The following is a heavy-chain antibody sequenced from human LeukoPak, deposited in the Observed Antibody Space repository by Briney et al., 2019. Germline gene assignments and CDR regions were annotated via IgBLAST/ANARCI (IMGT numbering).Heavy chain of an antibody. CDR3: ARDNCSGGSCYFTDRRAEYFQH. CDR2: IWYDGSNK. V-gene: IGHV3-33*01. J-gene: IGHJ1*01. D-gene: IGHD2-15*01. Sequence: GGSLRLSCAASGFTFSSYGMHWVRQAPGKGLEWVAVIWYDGSNKYYADSVKGRFTISRDNSKNTLYLQMNSLRAEDTAVYYCARDNCSGGSCYFTDRRAEYFQHWGQGTLVTVSS. CDR1: GFTFSSYG.